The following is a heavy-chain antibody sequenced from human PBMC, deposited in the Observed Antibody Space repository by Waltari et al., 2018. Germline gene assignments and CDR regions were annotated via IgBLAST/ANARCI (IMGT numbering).Heavy chain of an antibody. Sequence: QLQLQESGPGLVKPSETLSLPCTVSGGSISSSSYYWGWIRQPPGKGLEWIGSIYYSGSTYYNPSLKSRVTISVDTSKNQFSLKLSSVTAADTAVYYCARGELRFLEWLPLDYWGQGTLVTVSS. CDR3: ARGELRFLEWLPLDY. CDR1: GGSISSSSYY. CDR2: IYYSGST. V-gene: IGHV4-39*07. D-gene: IGHD3-3*01. J-gene: IGHJ4*02.